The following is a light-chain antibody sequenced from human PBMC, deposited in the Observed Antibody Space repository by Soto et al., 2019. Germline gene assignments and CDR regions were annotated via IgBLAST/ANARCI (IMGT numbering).Light chain of an antibody. V-gene: IGKV3D-15*01. J-gene: IGKJ1*01. CDR2: GAS. Sequence: SSFLAWYQQKRGQPPRLLIYGASNRATGTPDRFSGSGSGTEFTLTISSLQSEDFAVYYCQQYNTWPRTFGQGTKGDIK. CDR3: QQYNTWPRT. CDR1: SSF.